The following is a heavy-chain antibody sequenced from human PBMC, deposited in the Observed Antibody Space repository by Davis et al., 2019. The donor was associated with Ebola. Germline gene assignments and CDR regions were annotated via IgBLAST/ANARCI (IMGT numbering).Heavy chain of an antibody. J-gene: IGHJ3*02. Sequence: GESLKISCKGSRYSFTSYWIGSVRQMPAKGLEWMGFIYPADSDTRYSPSFQGQVTISVDKSISTAYLQWSSLKAADTAIYYCVRPGSSWYGDDAFDIWGQGRLVTVS. V-gene: IGHV5-51*01. CDR3: VRPGSSWYGDDAFDI. CDR2: IYPADSDT. D-gene: IGHD6-13*01. CDR1: RYSFTSYW.